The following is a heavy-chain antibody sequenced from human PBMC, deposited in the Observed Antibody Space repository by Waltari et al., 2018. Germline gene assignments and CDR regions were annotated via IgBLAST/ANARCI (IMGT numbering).Heavy chain of an antibody. V-gene: IGHV4-31*03. CDR2: IYYSGST. CDR3: ARGDPGGNPLDY. Sequence: QVQLQESGPGLVKPSQTLSLTCTVSGGSISSGGYYWSWIRQHPGKGLEWIGYIYYSGSTYYNPPLKSRVTISVDTSKNQFSLKLSSVTAADTAVYYCARGDPGGNPLDYWGQGTLVTVSS. CDR1: GGSISSGGYY. J-gene: IGHJ4*02. D-gene: IGHD2-15*01.